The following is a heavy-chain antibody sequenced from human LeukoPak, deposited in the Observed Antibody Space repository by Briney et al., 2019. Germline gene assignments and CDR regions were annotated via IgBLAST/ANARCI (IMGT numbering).Heavy chain of an antibody. CDR1: GFIVNTNH. Sequence: GGSLRLSCAASGFIVNTNHMTWIRQASGRGLEWVSIIYSGGNTDYADSVKGRFTISRDDSRNTLYLQMNSLRAEDSAVYFCARITEYLRTLDGMDVWGQGFTLTVSS. J-gene: IGHJ6*02. CDR2: IYSGGNT. V-gene: IGHV3-66*01. CDR3: ARITEYLRTLDGMDV. D-gene: IGHD3-16*01.